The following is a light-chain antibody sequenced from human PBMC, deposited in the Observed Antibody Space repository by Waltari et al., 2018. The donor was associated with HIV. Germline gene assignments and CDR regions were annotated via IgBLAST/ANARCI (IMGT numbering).Light chain of an antibody. Sequence: EVVLTQSPRALYLSPGENVSLSGSASKSVNTDYLAWYQQRRGQPPTLLLSGTSVSAPGVPGRFSGSGSGTVFTLTITGLEPEDFTTYLCQQFDDWEYTFGQGTQLDLK. CDR3: QQFDDWEYT. V-gene: IGKV3-20*01. CDR1: KSVNTDY. J-gene: IGKJ2*01. CDR2: GTS.